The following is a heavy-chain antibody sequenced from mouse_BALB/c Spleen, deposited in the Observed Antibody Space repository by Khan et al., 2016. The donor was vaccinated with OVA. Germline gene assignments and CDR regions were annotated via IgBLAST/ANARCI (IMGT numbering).Heavy chain of an antibody. V-gene: IGHV3-2*02. Sequence: EVQLQESGPGLVKPSQSLSLTCTVTGYSITSDYAWNWIRQFQGNKLEWMGYISYSGRTGNNPSPKSRVPYHRDPAKTQIFLQLNSVTTVDTATYYFARSVTITTVVATDFDYWDQGTTLTVSS. CDR1: GYSITSDYA. D-gene: IGHD1-1*01. J-gene: IGHJ2*01. CDR2: ISYSGRT. CDR3: ARSVTITTVVATDFDY.